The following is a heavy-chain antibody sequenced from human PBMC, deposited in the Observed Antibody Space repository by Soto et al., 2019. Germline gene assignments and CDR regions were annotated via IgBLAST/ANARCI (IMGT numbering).Heavy chain of an antibody. CDR1: GFTFDDYA. CDR2: ISWNSGSI. J-gene: IGHJ6*02. Sequence: EVQLVESGGGLVQPGRSLRLSCAASGFTFDDYAMHWVRQAPGKGLEWVSGISWNSGSIGYADSVKGRFTISRDNAKNSLYLQMNSLRAEDTALYYCAKDYHYYYYGMDVWGQGTTVTVSS. V-gene: IGHV3-9*01. CDR3: AKDYHYYYYGMDV. D-gene: IGHD2-2*01.